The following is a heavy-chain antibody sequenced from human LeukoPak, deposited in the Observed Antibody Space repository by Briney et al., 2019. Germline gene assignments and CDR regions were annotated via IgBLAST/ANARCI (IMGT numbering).Heavy chain of an antibody. D-gene: IGHD1-26*01. Sequence: PGGSLRLSCVASGFTFSNYAMSWVRQAPGKGLEWVSVISGSGSSASYADSVKGRFTISRDNSKNTLHLQMNSLRAEDTAAYYCARGFGGGYYSAFDFWGQGTLVIASS. J-gene: IGHJ3*01. CDR1: GFTFSNYA. V-gene: IGHV3-23*01. CDR3: ARGFGGGYYSAFDF. CDR2: ISGSGSSA.